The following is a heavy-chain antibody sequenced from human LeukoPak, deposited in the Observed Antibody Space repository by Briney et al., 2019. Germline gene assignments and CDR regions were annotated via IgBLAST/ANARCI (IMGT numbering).Heavy chain of an antibody. CDR2: IIPIFGTA. D-gene: IGHD2-15*01. CDR1: GGTFSSYA. J-gene: IGHJ6*02. Sequence: WASVKVSCKASGGTFSSYAISWVRQAPGQGLEWMGGIIPIFGTANYAQKFQGRVTITADESTSTAYMELSSLRSEDTAVYYCARPSSSYHHYNPYYYYGMDVWGQGTTVTVPS. V-gene: IGHV1-69*01. CDR3: ARPSSSYHHYNPYYYYGMDV.